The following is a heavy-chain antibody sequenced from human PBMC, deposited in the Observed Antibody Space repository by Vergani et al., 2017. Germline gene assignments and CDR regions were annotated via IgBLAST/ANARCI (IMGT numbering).Heavy chain of an antibody. V-gene: IGHV3-23*01. Sequence: EVQLLQSEGAVVQPGGSLRLSCAASGFTFNHYAMNWVRQAPGKGLEWVSGISGSGGSTYYAGSVKGRFTISRDSSKNTLYLQMNSLSAGDTAVYYCAKANRRNSGYDYLYFYHAMDVWGQGTTVTVAS. D-gene: IGHD5-12*01. J-gene: IGHJ6*02. CDR1: GFTFNHYA. CDR3: AKANRRNSGYDYLYFYHAMDV. CDR2: ISGSGGST.